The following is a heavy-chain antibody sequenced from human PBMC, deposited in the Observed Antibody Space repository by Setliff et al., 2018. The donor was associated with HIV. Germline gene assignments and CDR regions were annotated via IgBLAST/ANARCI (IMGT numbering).Heavy chain of an antibody. D-gene: IGHD1-20*01. CDR3: ARVGNWYNSLPSPVGDY. J-gene: IGHJ4*02. CDR2: VYPADSDS. V-gene: IGHV5-51*01. CDR1: GYTFNIYY. Sequence: PGESLKISCQASGYTFNIYYIAWVRQVPGKGLEWMGIVYPADSDSTYSPSFQGQVTISADTSISTAYLHFSSLKASDTAMYYCARVGNWYNSLPSPVGDYWGQGTLVTV.